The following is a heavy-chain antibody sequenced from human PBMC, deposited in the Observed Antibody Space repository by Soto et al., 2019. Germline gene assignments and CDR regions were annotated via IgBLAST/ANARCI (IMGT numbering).Heavy chain of an antibody. CDR1: GFTFSSYD. D-gene: IGHD3-10*01. CDR3: AREYTMVRGLPLGDYYYYGMDV. Sequence: PGGSLRLSCAASGFTFSSYDMHWFRQATGKGLEWVSAIGTAGDTYYPGSVKGRFTISRENAKNSLYLQMNSLRAEDTAVYYCAREYTMVRGLPLGDYYYYGMDVWGQGTTVTVSS. CDR2: IGTAGDT. J-gene: IGHJ6*02. V-gene: IGHV3-13*01.